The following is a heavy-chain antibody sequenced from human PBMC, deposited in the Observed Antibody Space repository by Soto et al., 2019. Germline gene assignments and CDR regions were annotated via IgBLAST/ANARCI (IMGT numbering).Heavy chain of an antibody. D-gene: IGHD3-10*01. V-gene: IGHV1-69*02. CDR3: ARSGSTGTFDY. Sequence: QVQLVQSGAEVKKPGSSVKVSCKASGGTFSRYTISWVRQAPGQGLEWMGRIIPILGIANYAQKFQGRVTITADKSTSTAYMELSSLRSEDTAVYYCARSGSTGTFDYWGQGTLVTVSS. CDR1: GGTFSRYT. CDR2: IIPILGIA. J-gene: IGHJ4*02.